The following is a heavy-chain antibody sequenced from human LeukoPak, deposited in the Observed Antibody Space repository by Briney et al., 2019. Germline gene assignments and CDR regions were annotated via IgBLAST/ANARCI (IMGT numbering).Heavy chain of an antibody. Sequence: GGSLTLSCAASGFTFTSYAMSWVRQTPGKGLEWVASMSGGGDSDYYADSVKGRFTVSRDKSKNTLYVQMNSLRADDTAVYYCTKDASYARENDNSGFFIDWGQGTLVTVSS. V-gene: IGHV3-23*01. CDR2: MSGGGDSD. CDR3: TKDASYARENDNSGFFID. CDR1: GFTFTSYA. J-gene: IGHJ4*02. D-gene: IGHD3-22*01.